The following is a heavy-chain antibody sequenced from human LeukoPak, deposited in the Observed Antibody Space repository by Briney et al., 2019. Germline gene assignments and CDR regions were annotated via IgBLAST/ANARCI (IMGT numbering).Heavy chain of an antibody. CDR2: IYHSGST. J-gene: IGHJ6*02. CDR1: GGSISSGGYS. CDR3: ARWFDYYYGMDV. V-gene: IGHV4-30-2*01. Sequence: SETLSLTCAVSGGSISSGGYSWSWIRQPPGKGLEWIGYIYHSGSTYYNPSLKSRVTISVDRSKNQFSLKLSSVTAADTAVYYCARWFDYYYGMDVWGQGTTVTVPS. D-gene: IGHD3-10*01.